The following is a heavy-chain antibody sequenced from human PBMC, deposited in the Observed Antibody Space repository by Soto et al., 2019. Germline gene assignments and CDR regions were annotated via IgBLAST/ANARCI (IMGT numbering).Heavy chain of an antibody. Sequence: GSLRLSCAASGFTFSSYSMNWVRQAPGKGLEWVSYISSSSSTIYYADSVKGRFTISRDNAKNSLYLQMNSLRDEDTAVYYCARDLPQTQYGSGSPFFDYWGQGTLVTVSS. J-gene: IGHJ4*02. CDR1: GFTFSSYS. CDR2: ISSSSSTI. CDR3: ARDLPQTQYGSGSPFFDY. V-gene: IGHV3-48*02. D-gene: IGHD3-10*01.